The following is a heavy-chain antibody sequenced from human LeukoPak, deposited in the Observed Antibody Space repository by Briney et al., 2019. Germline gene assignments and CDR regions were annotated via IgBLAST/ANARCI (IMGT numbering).Heavy chain of an antibody. V-gene: IGHV1-69*04. CDR3: ARSRIAVGITMIVVVTPHFDY. J-gene: IGHJ4*02. Sequence: GASVKVSCKASGGTFSSYAISWVRQAPGQGLEWMGRIIPILGIANYAQKFQGRVTMTADKSTSTANMELSSLRSDDTAVYYCARSRIAVGITMIVVVTPHFDYWGQGTLVTVSS. CDR1: GGTFSSYA. D-gene: IGHD3-22*01. CDR2: IIPILGIA.